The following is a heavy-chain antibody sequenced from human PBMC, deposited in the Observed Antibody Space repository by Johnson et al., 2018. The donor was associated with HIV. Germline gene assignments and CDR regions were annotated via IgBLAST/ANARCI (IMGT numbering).Heavy chain of an antibody. D-gene: IGHD5-18*01. CDR1: GFTLSTYW. Sequence: VQLLESGGGLVQPGGSLRLSCAASGFTLSTYWMTWVRQAPGNGLEWVANIRQDGGERYCVDSVKGRFTISRDNAKTSLFLQMDSVRAEETAVYYCAKREEAQFIGSYGAFDIWGQGKMVTVSS. V-gene: IGHV3-7*01. J-gene: IGHJ3*02. CDR2: IRQDGGER. CDR3: AKREEAQFIGSYGAFDI.